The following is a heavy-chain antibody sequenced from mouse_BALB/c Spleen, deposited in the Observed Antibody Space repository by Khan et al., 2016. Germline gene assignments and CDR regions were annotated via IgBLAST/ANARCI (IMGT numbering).Heavy chain of an antibody. D-gene: IGHD1-1*01. J-gene: IGHJ3*01. V-gene: IGHV4-1*02. CDR3: ARAGYYGYLAY. CDR2: INPDSRTI. CDR1: GFAFRRYW. Sequence: EVKLLESGGGLVQPGGSLKLSCAASGFAFRRYWMSWVRQAPGKGLEWIGEINPDSRTINYTPSLKAKFTISRDNAKNTLYLQMSNMRSEDTALYYGARAGYYGYLAYWGQGTLVSVAA.